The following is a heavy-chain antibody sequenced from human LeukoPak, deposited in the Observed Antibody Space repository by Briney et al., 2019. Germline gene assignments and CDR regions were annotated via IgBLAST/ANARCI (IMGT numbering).Heavy chain of an antibody. J-gene: IGHJ5*01. CDR3: ARSGHDPSGCSGFEDS. D-gene: IGHD6-19*01. Sequence: ASVKVSCKASGYTFIDYYIDWVRQAPGQGLEWMGWIDPNSGAAKYAQTFQGRFAMTTDTSINTAYLEMSGLRSDDTAMYYCARSGHDPSGCSGFEDSWGQGTLVTVSS. CDR2: IDPNSGAA. V-gene: IGHV1-2*02. CDR1: GYTFIDYY.